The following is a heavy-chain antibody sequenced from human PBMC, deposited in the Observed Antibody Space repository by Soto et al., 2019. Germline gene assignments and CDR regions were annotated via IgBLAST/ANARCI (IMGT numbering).Heavy chain of an antibody. CDR2: TYYKSKWYN. V-gene: IGHV6-1*01. J-gene: IGHJ4*02. CDR1: GDSVSRNSVS. Sequence: PSQTLSLTCVISGDSVSRNSVSWNWIRQSPSRGLEWLGRTYYKSKWYNDYAVSVKGRITINADTSKNQFSLQLRSVTPEDTAVYYCAREGMAVADLDYRGQAPLVTV. D-gene: IGHD6-19*01. CDR3: AREGMAVADLDY.